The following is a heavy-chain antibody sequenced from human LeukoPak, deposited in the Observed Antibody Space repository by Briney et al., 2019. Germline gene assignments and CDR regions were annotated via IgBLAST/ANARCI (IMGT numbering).Heavy chain of an antibody. J-gene: IGHJ4*02. V-gene: IGHV4-59*01. CDR2: IYYSGST. CDR3: AGRRISSSWKFDY. Sequence: PSETLSLTCTVSGGSISSYYWSWLRQPPGKGLEWIGYIYYSGSTNYNPSLKSRVTISVDTSKNQFSLKLSSVTAADTAVYYCAGRRISSSWKFDYWGQGTLVTVSS. CDR1: GGSISSYY. D-gene: IGHD6-13*01.